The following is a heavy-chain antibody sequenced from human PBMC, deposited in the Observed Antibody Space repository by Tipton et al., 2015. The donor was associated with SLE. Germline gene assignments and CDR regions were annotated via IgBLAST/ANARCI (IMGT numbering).Heavy chain of an antibody. Sequence: QVQLVQSGPEVKTPGASVKVSCKASGYSFISYYMHWVRQAPGQGLEWMGIINPSGGSTRYAQKFQGRVTMTRDTSTSTVYMELSSLRSEDTAVYYCARANYDILTGYSAYYFDYWGQGTLVTVSS. CDR1: GYSFISYY. J-gene: IGHJ4*02. CDR2: INPSGGST. D-gene: IGHD3-9*01. CDR3: ARANYDILTGYSAYYFDY. V-gene: IGHV1-46*01.